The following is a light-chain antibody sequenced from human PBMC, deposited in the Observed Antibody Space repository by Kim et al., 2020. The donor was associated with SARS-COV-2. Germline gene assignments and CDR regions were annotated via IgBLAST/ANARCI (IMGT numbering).Light chain of an antibody. CDR2: DAT. V-gene: IGKV1-39*01. J-gene: IGKJ5*01. Sequence: DIEMTQSPSSLSAWVGDRVTISCRASQTIAKYVNWYQQRPGKAPKILLFDATTLHVGVPSRFSGSASGKDFTLTISGVQVEDFATYFCQQSYTTPITFGQGTRLEIK. CDR1: QTIAKY. CDR3: QQSYTTPIT.